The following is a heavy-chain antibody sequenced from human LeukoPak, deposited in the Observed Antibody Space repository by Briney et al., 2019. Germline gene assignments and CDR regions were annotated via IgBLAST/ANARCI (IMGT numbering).Heavy chain of an antibody. J-gene: IGHJ4*02. CDR3: VSDFWSGYYTPMGVDY. CDR2: INSDGSST. Sequence: GGSLRLSCAASGFTFSSYWMHWVRQAPGKGLVWVSRINSDGSSTSYADSVKGRFTISRDNAKNTLYLQMNSLRAEDTAVYYCVSDFWSGYYTPMGVDYWGQGTLVTVSS. CDR1: GFTFSSYW. V-gene: IGHV3-74*01. D-gene: IGHD3-3*01.